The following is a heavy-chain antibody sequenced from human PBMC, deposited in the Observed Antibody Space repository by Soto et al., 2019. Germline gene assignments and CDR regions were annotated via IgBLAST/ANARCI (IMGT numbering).Heavy chain of an antibody. V-gene: IGHV1-18*01. CDR1: GYSFSNYV. Sequence: QVQLVQSGAEVKKPGASVKVSCKASGYSFSNYVINWVRQAPGQGPEWMGWISPYNGNTNYAQKLQGRVTMTTDTSTTTTYLELTSLTSDDTAVYYCARESQQWDQGNYFDSWGQGTLVTVSS. CDR3: ARESQQWDQGNYFDS. J-gene: IGHJ4*02. CDR2: ISPYNGNT. D-gene: IGHD6-19*01.